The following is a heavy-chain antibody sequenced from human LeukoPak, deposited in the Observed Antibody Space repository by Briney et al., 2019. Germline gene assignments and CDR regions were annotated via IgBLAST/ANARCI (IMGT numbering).Heavy chain of an antibody. D-gene: IGHD7-27*01. CDR2: IKQDGCEK. CDR3: AKNWGSLDH. J-gene: IGHJ4*02. V-gene: IGHV3-7*01. CDR1: GFTFDSNS. Sequence: GGSLRLSCAASGFTFDSNSMSWVRQAPGKGLEWVANIKQDGCEKYYVDSVKGRFTISRDNAKSSLYLQMNSLRAEDTAVYYCAKNWGSLDHWGPGTLVTVSS.